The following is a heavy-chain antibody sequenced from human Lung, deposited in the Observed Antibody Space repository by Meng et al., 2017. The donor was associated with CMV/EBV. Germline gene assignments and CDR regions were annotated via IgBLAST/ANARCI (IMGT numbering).Heavy chain of an antibody. CDR3: ARPIYSSSSFDY. CDR1: GGSISSSSYY. CDR2: IYYSGST. D-gene: IGHD6-6*01. Sequence: SCTVSGGSISSSSYYWGWIRQPPGKGLEWIGSIYYSGSTYYNPSLKSRVTISVDTSKNQFSLKLSSVTAADTAVYYCARPIYSSSSFDYWGQGTLVTVSS. V-gene: IGHV4-39*01. J-gene: IGHJ4*02.